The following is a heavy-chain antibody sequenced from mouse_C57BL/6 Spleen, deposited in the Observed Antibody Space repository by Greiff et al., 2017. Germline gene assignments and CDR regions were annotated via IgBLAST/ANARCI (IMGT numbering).Heavy chain of an antibody. CDR3: TRESTTGY. Sequence: VQLVESGAELVRPGASVTLSCKASGYTFTDYEMHWVKQTPVHGLEWIGAIDPETGGTAYNQKFKGKAILTADKSSSTAYMELRSLTSEDSAVYYSTRESTTGYWGQGTTLTVSS. V-gene: IGHV1-15*01. CDR2: IDPETGGT. J-gene: IGHJ2*01. CDR1: GYTFTDYE. D-gene: IGHD1-1*01.